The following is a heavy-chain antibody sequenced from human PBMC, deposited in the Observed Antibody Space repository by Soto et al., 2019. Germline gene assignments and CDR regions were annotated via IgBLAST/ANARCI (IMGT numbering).Heavy chain of an antibody. CDR3: AREGHSSWEWLDP. CDR1: GDPLSYGGYS. D-gene: IGHD1-26*01. J-gene: IGHJ5*02. V-gene: IGHV4-31*03. Sequence: QVQLQESGPGLVEPSQTLSLVCSVSGDPLSYGGYSWSWVRQSPGKALEWIGFVYHTGATYYHPSLESRVTMAVDMSKNEFSLKLTSVTAADTATYYCAREGHSSWEWLDPWGQGILVTVSS. CDR2: VYHTGAT.